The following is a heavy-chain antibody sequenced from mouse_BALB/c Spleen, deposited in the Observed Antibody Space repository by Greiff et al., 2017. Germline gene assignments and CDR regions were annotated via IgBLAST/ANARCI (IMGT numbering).Heavy chain of an antibody. D-gene: IGHD2-10*02. Sequence: DLVKPGASVKLSCKASGYTFTSYWINWIKQRPGQGLEWIGRIAPGSGSTYYNEMFKGKATLTVDTSSSTAYIQLSSLSSEDSAVYFYARAWYGNPFAYWGQGTLVTVSA. J-gene: IGHJ3*01. V-gene: IGHV1S41*01. CDR2: IAPGSGST. CDR1: GYTFTSYW. CDR3: ARAWYGNPFAY.